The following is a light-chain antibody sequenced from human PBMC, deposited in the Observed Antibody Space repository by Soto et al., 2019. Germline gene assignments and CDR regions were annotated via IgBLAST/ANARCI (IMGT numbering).Light chain of an antibody. CDR1: QSISSW. J-gene: IGKJ5*01. CDR3: QQSYSTPPIT. Sequence: DIQMTQSPSTLSASVVDRVTITFRASQSISSWLAWYQQKPGKAPKLLIYKASSLESGVPSSFSGSGSGTDFTLTISSLQPEDFATYYCQQSYSTPPITFGQGTRLEIK. CDR2: KAS. V-gene: IGKV1-5*03.